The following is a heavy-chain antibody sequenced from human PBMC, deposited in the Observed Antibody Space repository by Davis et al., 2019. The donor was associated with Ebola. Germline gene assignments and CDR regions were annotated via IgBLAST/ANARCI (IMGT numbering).Heavy chain of an antibody. CDR1: GYSFTSYW. CDR3: ARLDSTGYYYLSRYFDL. D-gene: IGHD3-22*01. CDR2: IYPGDSDA. V-gene: IGHV5-51*01. J-gene: IGHJ2*01. Sequence: GESLKISCKGSGYSFTSYWIGWVRQMPGKGLEWMGIIYPGDSDARYSPSFQGQVTISADTSISTAYLQWSSLKASDTVMYYCARLDSTGYYYLSRYFDLWGRGTLVTVSS.